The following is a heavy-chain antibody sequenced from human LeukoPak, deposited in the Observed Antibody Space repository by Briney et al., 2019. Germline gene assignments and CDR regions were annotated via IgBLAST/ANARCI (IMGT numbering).Heavy chain of an antibody. CDR2: ISAYNGNT. Sequence: GASVKVSCKASGYTFTSYGISWVRQAPGQGLEWMGWISAYNGNTNYAQKLQGRVTMTTDTSTSTAYMELRSLRSDDTAVYYCARAADYDYVWGSYRLFDYWGQGTLVTVSS. CDR3: ARAADYDYVWGSYRLFDY. J-gene: IGHJ4*02. D-gene: IGHD3-16*02. V-gene: IGHV1-18*01. CDR1: GYTFTSYG.